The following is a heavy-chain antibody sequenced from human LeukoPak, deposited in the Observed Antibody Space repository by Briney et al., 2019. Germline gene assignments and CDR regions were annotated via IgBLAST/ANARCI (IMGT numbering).Heavy chain of an antibody. V-gene: IGHV3-21*01. D-gene: IGHD6-19*01. CDR3: ARDPEYSSVWYPFY. Sequence: GGSLRLLCAASGFTLRRYSMNWVRQARGKGREWVSSIIVISSYISYADSVTGPFTISTDHAKNSLYLQMNSLRAEDTAVYYCARDPEYSSVWYPFYCGQGTLVTVSS. CDR1: GFTLRRYS. CDR2: IIVISSYI. J-gene: IGHJ4*02.